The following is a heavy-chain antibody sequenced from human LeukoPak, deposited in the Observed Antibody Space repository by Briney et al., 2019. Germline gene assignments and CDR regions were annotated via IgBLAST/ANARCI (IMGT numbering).Heavy chain of an antibody. V-gene: IGHV1-46*01. CDR2: INPSGGST. Sequence: ASVKVSCKASEYTFTKYYIHWVRQAPGQGLEWMGMINPSGGSTSYAQKFQDRVTMTRDTSTNTVYMELSSLRSEDTAVFYCARGGLRDSSGWSNWYFDLWGRGTLVTVSS. CDR3: ARGGLRDSSGWSNWYFDL. J-gene: IGHJ2*01. CDR1: EYTFTKYY. D-gene: IGHD3-22*01.